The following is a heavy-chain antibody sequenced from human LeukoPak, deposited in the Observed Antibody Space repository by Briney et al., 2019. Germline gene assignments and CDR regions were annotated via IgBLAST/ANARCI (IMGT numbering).Heavy chain of an antibody. J-gene: IGHJ4*02. Sequence: SETLSLTWTVSGGSISSYYWSWIRQPPGKGLEWIGYIYYSGSTNYNPSFKSRVTISVDTSKNQVYLKLSSVTAADTAVYYCARVTGAGEADYWGEGTLVTVSS. CDR2: IYYSGST. V-gene: IGHV4-59*01. CDR3: ARVTGAGEADY. D-gene: IGHD7-27*01. CDR1: GGSISSYY.